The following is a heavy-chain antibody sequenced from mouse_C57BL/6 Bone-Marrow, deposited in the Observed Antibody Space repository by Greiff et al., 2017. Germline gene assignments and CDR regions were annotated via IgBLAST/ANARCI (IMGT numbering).Heavy chain of an antibody. CDR2: IWSGGST. Sequence: VKLMESGPGLVQPSQSLSITCTVSGFSLTSYGVHWVRQSPGKGLEWLGVIWSGGSTDYNAAFISRLSISKDNSKSQVFFKMNSLQADDTAIYYCARNFAGNLGYYAMDYWGQGTSVTVSS. CDR3: ARNFAGNLGYYAMDY. J-gene: IGHJ4*01. V-gene: IGHV2-2*01. CDR1: GFSLTSYG. D-gene: IGHD2-1*01.